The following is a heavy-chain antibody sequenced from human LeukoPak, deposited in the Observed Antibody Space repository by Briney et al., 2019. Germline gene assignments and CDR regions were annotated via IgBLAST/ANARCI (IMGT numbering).Heavy chain of an antibody. Sequence: GRSLRLSCAASGFTFSSYAMHWVRQAPGKGLEWVAVISYDGSNKYYADSVKGRFTISRDNSKNTLYLQMNSLRAEDTAVYYCANTPSGRPFDYWGQGTLVTVSS. J-gene: IGHJ4*02. CDR2: ISYDGSNK. D-gene: IGHD6-6*01. V-gene: IGHV3-30*04. CDR3: ANTPSGRPFDY. CDR1: GFTFSSYA.